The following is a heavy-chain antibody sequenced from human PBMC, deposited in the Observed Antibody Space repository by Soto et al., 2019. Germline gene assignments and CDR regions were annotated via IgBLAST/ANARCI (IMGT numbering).Heavy chain of an antibody. CDR3: ASPTHYDFWSGYSHYFDY. Sequence: QLQLQESGPGLVKPSETLSLTCTVSGGSISSSSYYWGWIRQPPGKGLEWIGSIYYSGSTYYNPSRKSRFPISVHPSKNQFSLKLSSVTAADTAVYYCASPTHYDFWSGYSHYFDYWGQGTLVTVSS. D-gene: IGHD3-3*01. CDR2: IYYSGST. CDR1: GGSISSSSYY. V-gene: IGHV4-39*01. J-gene: IGHJ4*02.